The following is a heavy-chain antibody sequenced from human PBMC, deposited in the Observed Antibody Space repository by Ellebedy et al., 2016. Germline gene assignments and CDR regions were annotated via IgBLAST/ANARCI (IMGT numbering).Heavy chain of an antibody. CDR3: AKGHGGTSSRDAFDI. CDR1: GFTFDDYA. D-gene: IGHD4-23*01. Sequence: GGSLRLSXAASGFTFDDYAMHWVRQAPGKGLEWVSGISWNSGSIGYADSVKGRFTISRDNAKNSLYLQMNSLRAEDTALYYCAKGHGGTSSRDAFDIWGQGTMVTVSS. J-gene: IGHJ3*02. V-gene: IGHV3-9*01. CDR2: ISWNSGSI.